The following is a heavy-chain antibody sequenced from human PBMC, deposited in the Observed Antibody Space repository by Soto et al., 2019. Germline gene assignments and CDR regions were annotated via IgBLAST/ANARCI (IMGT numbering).Heavy chain of an antibody. V-gene: IGHV4-34*01. D-gene: IGHD3-10*01. Sequence: PSETLSRTCSVYGGSFSGYYWSWIRQPPGKGQERIGEINHSGSTNYNPSLKSRVTISVDTSKNQFSLKLSSVTAADTAVYYCARVGGSYYKRGPFDPWGQGTLVTGSS. J-gene: IGHJ5*02. CDR1: GGSFSGYY. CDR3: ARVGGSYYKRGPFDP. CDR2: INHSGST.